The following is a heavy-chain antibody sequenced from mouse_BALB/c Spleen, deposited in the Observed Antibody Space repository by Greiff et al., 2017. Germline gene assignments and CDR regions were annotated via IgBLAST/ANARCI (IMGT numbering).Heavy chain of an antibody. J-gene: IGHJ4*01. D-gene: IGHD2-4*01. CDR1: GFTFSSFG. CDR3: ARSGITNAMDY. CDR2: ISSGSSTI. Sequence: EVKLMESGGGLVQPGGSLKLSCAASGFTFSSFGMHWVRQAPEKGLEWVAYISSGSSTIYYADTVKGRFTISRDNPKNTLFLQMTSLRSEDTAMYYCARSGITNAMDYWGQGTSVTVSS. V-gene: IGHV5-17*02.